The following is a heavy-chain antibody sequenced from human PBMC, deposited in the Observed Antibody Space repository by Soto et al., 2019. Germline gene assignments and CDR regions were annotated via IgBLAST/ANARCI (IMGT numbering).Heavy chain of an antibody. Sequence: EVQLVESGGGLVQPGRSLSLSCAASGFTFDDYAMHWVRQAPGKGLEWVSGISWNSGSIGSADSVKGRFTISRDNAKNTLYLQMNSLRAEDTALYYCAKNSLAAADFDGMDVWGQGTTVTVSS. CDR1: GFTFDDYA. V-gene: IGHV3-9*01. J-gene: IGHJ6*02. CDR3: AKNSLAAADFDGMDV. CDR2: ISWNSGSI. D-gene: IGHD6-13*01.